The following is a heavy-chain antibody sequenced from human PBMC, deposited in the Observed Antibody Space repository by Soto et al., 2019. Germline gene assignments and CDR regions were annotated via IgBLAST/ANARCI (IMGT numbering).Heavy chain of an antibody. J-gene: IGHJ3*02. CDR1: GGSLTRWY. CDR2: IYHSGST. Sequence: SETPSQKCTVCGGSLTRWYWNWVRQPPGKGLEWIGYIYHSGSTNYNPSLKSRVSISVDTSKNQFSLKLSSVTAADTAVYYCARRDSEEYVYDIWGQGTMVTVS. D-gene: IGHD1-26*01. V-gene: IGHV4-59*08. CDR3: ARRDSEEYVYDI.